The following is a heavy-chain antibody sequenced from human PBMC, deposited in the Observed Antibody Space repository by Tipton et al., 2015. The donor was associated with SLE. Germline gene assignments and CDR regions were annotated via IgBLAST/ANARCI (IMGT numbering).Heavy chain of an antibody. CDR1: GGSFSDYY. D-gene: IGHD2-2*02. CDR3: ARGRARNRYCSSTSCYTPPYGMDV. Sequence: TLSLTCAVYGGSFSDYYWSWVRQPPGRGLEWIGEINHSRNTHYNPSLKSRVTISVDTSKNQFSLKLSSVTAADTAVYYCARGRARNRYCSSTSCYTPPYGMDVWGQGTRVTVSS. CDR2: INHSRNT. J-gene: IGHJ6*02. V-gene: IGHV4-34*01.